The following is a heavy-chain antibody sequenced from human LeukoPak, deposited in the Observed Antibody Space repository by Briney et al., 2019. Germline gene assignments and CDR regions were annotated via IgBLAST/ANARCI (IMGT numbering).Heavy chain of an antibody. Sequence: PGRSLRLSCAAPGFTFDDYAMHWVRQAPGKGLEWVSGISWNSGSIGYADSVKGRFTISRDNAKNSLYLQMNSLRAEDTALYYCAKDGRAYSSGYYYYWGQGTLVTVSS. CDR1: GFTFDDYA. CDR2: ISWNSGSI. J-gene: IGHJ4*02. D-gene: IGHD3-22*01. CDR3: AKDGRAYSSGYYYY. V-gene: IGHV3-9*01.